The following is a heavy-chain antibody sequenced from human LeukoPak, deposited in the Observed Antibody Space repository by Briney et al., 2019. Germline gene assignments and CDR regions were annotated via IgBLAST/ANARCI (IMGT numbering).Heavy chain of an antibody. Sequence: PGGSLRLSCVASGFTFSNAWMNWVRQAPGRGLEWVSRISGSGGSTYYADSVKGRFTISRDNSKNTLYLQMNSLRAEDTAVYYCAKEPNYFGSGLDYWGQGALVTVSS. CDR2: ISGSGGST. V-gene: IGHV3-23*01. J-gene: IGHJ4*02. CDR1: GFTFSNAW. D-gene: IGHD3-10*01. CDR3: AKEPNYFGSGLDY.